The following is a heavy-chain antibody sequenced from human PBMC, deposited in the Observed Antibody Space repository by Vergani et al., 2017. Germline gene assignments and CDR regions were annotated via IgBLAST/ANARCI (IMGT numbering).Heavy chain of an antibody. CDR2: IEWDDDK. D-gene: IGHD1-26*01. V-gene: IGHV2-70*04. CDR1: GFSLNTNLMR. Sequence: QVSLKESGPALLKPTQTLTLTCTFSGFSLNTNLMRVSWIRQPPGKALEWLARIEWDDDKFYNTSLKNRLTISKDTSNNQVVLTVTNMQPLYTATYFCARHYRGDFFDYWGQGVLVTVTS. J-gene: IGHJ4*01. CDR3: ARHYRGDFFDY.